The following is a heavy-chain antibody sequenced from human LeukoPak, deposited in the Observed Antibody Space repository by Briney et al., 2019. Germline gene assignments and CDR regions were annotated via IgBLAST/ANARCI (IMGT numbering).Heavy chain of an antibody. Sequence: PGGSLRLSCTASGFIFSNFWMSWVRQAPGKGLEWVANIKQDGSDKYYVDSVKGRFTLCRDNAKNSLYLQMNSLRAEDTAVYYCARIFEYSSIYYFDYWGQGTLVTVSS. J-gene: IGHJ4*02. D-gene: IGHD2-2*01. CDR3: ARIFEYSSIYYFDY. V-gene: IGHV3-7*01. CDR2: IKQDGSDK. CDR1: GFIFSNFW.